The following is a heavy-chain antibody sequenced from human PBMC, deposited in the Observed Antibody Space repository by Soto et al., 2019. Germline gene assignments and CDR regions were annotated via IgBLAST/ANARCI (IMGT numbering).Heavy chain of an antibody. CDR3: ARDKDSSGWYNWFDP. V-gene: IGHV3-48*02. CDR1: GVPYSRYS. Sequence: SGPTWGVPYSRYSSNWVRPPQGKGLEWVSYISSSSSTIYYADSVKGRFTISRDNAKNSLYLQMNSLRDEDTAVYYCARDKDSSGWYNWFDPWGQGTLVTVSS. J-gene: IGHJ5*02. CDR2: ISSSSSTI. D-gene: IGHD6-19*01.